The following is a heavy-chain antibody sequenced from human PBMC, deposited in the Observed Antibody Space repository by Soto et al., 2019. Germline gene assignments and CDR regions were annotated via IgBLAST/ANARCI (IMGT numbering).Heavy chain of an antibody. V-gene: IGHV3-23*01. D-gene: IGHD2-15*01. CDR1: GFTFSSYA. J-gene: IGHJ3*02. Sequence: PGGSLRLSCASSGFTFSSYAMSWVRQAPGKGLEWVSAISGSGGSTYYAGSVKGRFTISRDNSKNTLYLQMNSLRAEDTAVYYCAKRLGYCSGGSCWGAFDIWGQGTMVTVSS. CDR2: ISGSGGST. CDR3: AKRLGYCSGGSCWGAFDI.